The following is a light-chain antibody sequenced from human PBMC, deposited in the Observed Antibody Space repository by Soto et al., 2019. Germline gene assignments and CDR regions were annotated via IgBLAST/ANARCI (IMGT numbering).Light chain of an antibody. J-gene: IGLJ2*01. V-gene: IGLV2-14*01. CDR3: SSYTSSSTPVV. Sequence: QSVLTQPASVSGSPGQSITISCTGTSSDVGGYNYVSWYQQHPGKAPKLMIYDVSNRPSGVSNRLSGSKSGNTASLTISGLQAEYEADYYCSSYTSSSTPVVFGGGTKVTVL. CDR2: DVS. CDR1: SSDVGGYNY.